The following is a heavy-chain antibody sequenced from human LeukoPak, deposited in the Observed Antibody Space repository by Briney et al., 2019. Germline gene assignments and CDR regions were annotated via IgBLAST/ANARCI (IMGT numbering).Heavy chain of an antibody. Sequence: GGSLRLSCAASGFTFSSYAMSWVRQAPGKGLEWVSGISGSGGITYYADSVKGRFTISRDNSKNTLYLQMNSLRAGDTAVYYCAKVSRAGYGDYVNAFDIWGQGTMVTVSS. D-gene: IGHD4-17*01. CDR1: GFTFSSYA. J-gene: IGHJ3*02. CDR2: ISGSGGIT. CDR3: AKVSRAGYGDYVNAFDI. V-gene: IGHV3-23*01.